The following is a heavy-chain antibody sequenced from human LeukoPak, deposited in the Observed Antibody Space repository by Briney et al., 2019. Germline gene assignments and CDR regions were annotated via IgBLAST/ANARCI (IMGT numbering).Heavy chain of an antibody. CDR3: ARGSRAAAGYYFDY. CDR1: GGSFSGYY. CDR2: INHSGST. Sequence: SETLSLTCAVYGGSFSGYYWSWIRQPPGKGLEWIGEINHSGSTNYNPSLKSRVTISVDTSKNQFSLKLSSVTAADTAVYYCARGSRAAAGYYFDYWGQGTLVTVSS. V-gene: IGHV4-34*01. D-gene: IGHD6-13*01. J-gene: IGHJ4*02.